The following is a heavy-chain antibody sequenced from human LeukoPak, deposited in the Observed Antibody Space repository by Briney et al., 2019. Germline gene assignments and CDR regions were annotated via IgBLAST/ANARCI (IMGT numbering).Heavy chain of an antibody. Sequence: ASVKVSCKASGYTFTSYDINWVRQATGQGLEWMGWMNPNSGNTGYAQKFQGRVTMTRNTSISTAYMELSSLRSEDTAVYYCAREGRSDGYNFNWFDPWGQGTLVTVSS. CDR2: MNPNSGNT. V-gene: IGHV1-8*02. CDR1: GYTFTSYD. J-gene: IGHJ5*02. CDR3: AREGRSDGYNFNWFDP. D-gene: IGHD5-24*01.